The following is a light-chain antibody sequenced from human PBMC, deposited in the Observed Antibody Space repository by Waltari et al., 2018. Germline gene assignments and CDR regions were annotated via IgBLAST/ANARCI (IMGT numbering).Light chain of an antibody. Sequence: SALTQPPSASGSPGQSVTISCTGTSSDVGGYNYVSWYQQHPGKAPKLMIYAVTKRPSGGPDRFSGSKSGNTASLTVSGLQTEDEADYYCSSYAGGSWVFGGGTKRTVL. CDR3: SSYAGGSWV. V-gene: IGLV2-8*01. J-gene: IGLJ3*02. CDR1: SSDVGGYNY. CDR2: AVT.